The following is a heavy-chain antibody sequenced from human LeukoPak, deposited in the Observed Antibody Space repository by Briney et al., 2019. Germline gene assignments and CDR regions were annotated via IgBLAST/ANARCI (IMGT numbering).Heavy chain of an antibody. CDR2: MNHSGST. J-gene: IGHJ5*02. V-gene: IGHV4-34*01. Sequence: PSETLSLTCAVYGGSFSGYYWSWIRQPPGKGLEWIGEMNHSGSTNYNPSLKSRVTISVDTSKNQFSLKLSSVTAADTAVYYCARGHNWFDPWGQGTLVTVSS. CDR1: GGSFSGYY. CDR3: ARGHNWFDP.